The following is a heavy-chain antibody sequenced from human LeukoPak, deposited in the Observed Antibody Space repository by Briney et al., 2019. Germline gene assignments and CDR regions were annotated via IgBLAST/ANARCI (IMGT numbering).Heavy chain of an antibody. J-gene: IGHJ4*02. CDR2: IYHSGST. D-gene: IGHD6-19*01. CDR1: GGSFSGYY. Sequence: SETLSLTCAVYGGSFSGYYWSWIRQPPGKGLEWIGEIYHSGSTNYNPSLKSRVTISVDKSKNQFSLRLSSVTAADTAVYYCARDIAVAASDYWGQGTLVTVSS. CDR3: ARDIAVAASDY. V-gene: IGHV4-34*01.